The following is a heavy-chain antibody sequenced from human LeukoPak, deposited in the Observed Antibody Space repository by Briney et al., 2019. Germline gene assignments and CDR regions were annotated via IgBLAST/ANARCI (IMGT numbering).Heavy chain of an antibody. V-gene: IGHV3-23*01. CDR1: GFTFSSYA. D-gene: IGHD2-15*01. J-gene: IGHJ3*02. CDR2: ISGSGGST. Sequence: GGSLRLSCAASGFTFSSYAMSWVRQAPGKGLEWVSAISGSGGSTSYADSVKGRFTISRDNSKNKLYLQMNSLRAEDTAVYYCAKVVYCSGGSCFTFSAFDIWGQGTMVTVSS. CDR3: AKVVYCSGGSCFTFSAFDI.